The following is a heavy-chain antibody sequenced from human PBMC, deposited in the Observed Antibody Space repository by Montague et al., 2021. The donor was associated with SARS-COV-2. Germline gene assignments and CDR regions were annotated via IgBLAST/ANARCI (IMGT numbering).Heavy chain of an antibody. D-gene: IGHD6-19*01. CDR1: GGSISSSSYY. Sequence: ETLSLTRTVAGGSISSSSYYWSWIRQPPGKGLEWIGYIYYSGSTNYNPSLKSRVTISVDTSKNQFSLKLSSVTAADTAVYYCARGSGWMGNAFDIWGQGTMVTVSS. CDR2: IYYSGST. V-gene: IGHV4-61*01. J-gene: IGHJ3*02. CDR3: ARGSGWMGNAFDI.